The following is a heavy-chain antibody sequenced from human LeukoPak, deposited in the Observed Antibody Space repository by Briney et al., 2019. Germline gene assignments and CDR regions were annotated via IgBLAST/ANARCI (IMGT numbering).Heavy chain of an antibody. V-gene: IGHV1-46*01. CDR1: GYTFTSYY. D-gene: IGHD5-18*01. Sequence: GASVKVSCKASGYTFTSYYMHWVRQAPGQGLEWMGIINPSGGSTSYAQKFQGRVTMTRDTSTSTVYMELSSLRSEDTAVYYCAREVDTAMAPFMGWFDPWGQGTLVTVSS. J-gene: IGHJ5*02. CDR3: AREVDTAMAPFMGWFDP. CDR2: INPSGGST.